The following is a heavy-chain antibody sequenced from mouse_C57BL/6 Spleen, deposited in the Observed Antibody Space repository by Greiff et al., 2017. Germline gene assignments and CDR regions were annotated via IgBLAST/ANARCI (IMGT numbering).Heavy chain of an antibody. D-gene: IGHD1-1*01. CDR2: INYDGSST. J-gene: IGHJ2*01. CDR1: GFTFSDYY. Sequence: EVKLVESEGGLVQPGSSMKLSCTASGFTFSDYYMAWVRQVPEKGLEWVANINYDGSSTYYLDSLKSRFIISRDNAKNILYLQMSSLKSEDTATYYCARANYGSSYDYFDYWGQGTTLTVSS. V-gene: IGHV5-16*01. CDR3: ARANYGSSYDYFDY.